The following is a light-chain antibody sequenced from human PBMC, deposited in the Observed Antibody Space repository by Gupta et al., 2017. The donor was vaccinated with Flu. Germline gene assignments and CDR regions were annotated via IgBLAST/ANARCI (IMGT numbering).Light chain of an antibody. J-gene: IGLJ2*01. V-gene: IGLV2-11*01. CDR3: CSYAGSYTLV. CDR1: SSDVGGYNY. CDR2: DVS. Sequence: QSALTQPRSVSGSPGQSVTISCTGTSSDVGGYNYVSWYQQHPGKAPKLMIYDVSKRPSGVPDRFSGSKSGNTASLIISGLQAEDEADYYCCSYAGSYTLVFGGGTKLTVL.